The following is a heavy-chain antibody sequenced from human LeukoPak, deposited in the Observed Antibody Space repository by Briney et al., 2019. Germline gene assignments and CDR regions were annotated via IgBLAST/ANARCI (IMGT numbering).Heavy chain of an antibody. CDR2: IYYSGST. CDR1: GGSISSGGYY. Sequence: NPSQTLSLTCTVSGGSISSGGYYWSWIRQHPGKGLEWIGYIYYSGSTYYNPSLKSRVTISVDTSKNQFSLKLSSVTAADTAVYYCARDRDYYDSGSYYGMDVWGQGTTVTVSS. J-gene: IGHJ6*02. V-gene: IGHV4-31*03. CDR3: ARDRDYYDSGSYYGMDV. D-gene: IGHD3-22*01.